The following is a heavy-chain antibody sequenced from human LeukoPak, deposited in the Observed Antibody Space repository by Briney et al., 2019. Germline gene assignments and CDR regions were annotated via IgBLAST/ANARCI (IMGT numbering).Heavy chain of an antibody. J-gene: IGHJ4*02. D-gene: IGHD3-10*02. CDR1: GYTFSPYW. CDR3: TRENYVPDS. V-gene: IGHV3-7*03. CDR2: ISNGGSAT. Sequence: PRGSLRLSCVASGYTFSPYWMSWVRQTPGKGLEWVASISNGGSATYYVDSVRGRFTISRDDAKNSLFLQMNGLRADDTAVYYCTRENYVPDSWGQGTLVTVSS.